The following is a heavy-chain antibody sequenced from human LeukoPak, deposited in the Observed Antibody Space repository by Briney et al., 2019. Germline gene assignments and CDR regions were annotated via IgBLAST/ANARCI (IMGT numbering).Heavy chain of an antibody. V-gene: IGHV3-48*01. CDR3: ARVGFWSGSSLLGYYMDV. CDR1: GFTFSSYS. Sequence: GGSLRLSCAASGFTFSSYSMMWVRQAPGKGLEWVSYISSSSTTIHYADSVKGRFTISRDNSKNTLYLQMGSLRAEDMAVYYCARVGFWSGSSLLGYYMDVWAKGPRSPSP. J-gene: IGHJ6*03. D-gene: IGHD3-3*01. CDR2: ISSSSTTI.